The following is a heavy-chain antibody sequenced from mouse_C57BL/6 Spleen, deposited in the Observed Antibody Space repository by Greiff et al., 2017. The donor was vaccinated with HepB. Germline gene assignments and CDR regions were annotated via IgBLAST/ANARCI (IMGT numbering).Heavy chain of an antibody. CDR3: ASQKGDMSNWGFDD. J-gene: IGHJ2*01. D-gene: IGHD4-1*01. V-gene: IGHV1-82*01. CDR1: GYAFSSSW. CDR2: IYPGDGDT. Sequence: QVQLQQSGPELVKPGASVKISCKASGYAFSSSWMNWVKQRPGKGLEWIGRIYPGDGDTNYNGKFKGKATLTADKSSSTAYMQLSSLTSEDSAVYFCASQKGDMSNWGFDDWGQGTTLTVAS.